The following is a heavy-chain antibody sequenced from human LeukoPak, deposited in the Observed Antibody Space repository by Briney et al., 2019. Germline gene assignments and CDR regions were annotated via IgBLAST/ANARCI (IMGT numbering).Heavy chain of an antibody. D-gene: IGHD6-19*01. CDR1: GFTFSSYS. CDR3: ARALSSGLDY. J-gene: IGHJ4*02. Sequence: GGSLRLSCAASGFTFSSYSMNWVRQAPGKGLEWVSSISSSSSYIYYADSVKGRFTISGDNAKNSLYLQMNSLRAEDTAVYYCARALSSGLDYWGQGTLVTVSS. CDR2: ISSSSSYI. V-gene: IGHV3-21*01.